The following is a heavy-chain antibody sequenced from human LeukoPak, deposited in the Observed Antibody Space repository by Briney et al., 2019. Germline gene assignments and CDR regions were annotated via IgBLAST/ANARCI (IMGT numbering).Heavy chain of an antibody. D-gene: IGHD3-3*01. J-gene: IGHJ4*02. V-gene: IGHV4-39*01. CDR1: GGSISSSSYY. Sequence: SETLSLTCTVSGGSISSSSYYWGWIRQPPGKGLEWIGSIYYSGSTYYNPSLKSRVTISVDTSKNQFSLKLSSVTAADTAVYYCARVRRETGDFWSGYRYFDYWGQGTLVTVSS. CDR2: IYYSGST. CDR3: ARVRRETGDFWSGYRYFDY.